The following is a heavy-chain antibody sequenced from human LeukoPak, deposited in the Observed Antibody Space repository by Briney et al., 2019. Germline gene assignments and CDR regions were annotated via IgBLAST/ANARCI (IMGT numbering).Heavy chain of an antibody. CDR2: MNPNSGNT. Sequence: ASVKVSCKASGYTFTSYDINWVRQATGQGLEWMGWMNPNSGNTGYAQKFQGRVTMTRNTSISTAYMELSSLGSEDTAVYYCARDVGYSYGYEFDYWGQGTLVTVSS. D-gene: IGHD5-18*01. CDR1: GYTFTSYD. V-gene: IGHV1-8*01. J-gene: IGHJ4*02. CDR3: ARDVGYSYGYEFDY.